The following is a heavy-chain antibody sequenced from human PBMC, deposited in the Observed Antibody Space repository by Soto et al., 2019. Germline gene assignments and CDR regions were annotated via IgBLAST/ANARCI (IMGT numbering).Heavy chain of an antibody. CDR1: GFTFSSYA. CDR3: AKDVDPHPGRIDD. V-gene: IGHV3-23*01. J-gene: IGHJ4*02. CDR2: ISGSGGST. Sequence: EVQLLESGGGLVQPGGSLRLSCAASGFTFSSYAMSWVRQAPGKGLEWGSAISGSGGSTYYADSVKGRFTISRDTSKNTLYLQMNSLRAEDTAVYYCAKDVDPHPGRIDDWGQGTLVTVSS.